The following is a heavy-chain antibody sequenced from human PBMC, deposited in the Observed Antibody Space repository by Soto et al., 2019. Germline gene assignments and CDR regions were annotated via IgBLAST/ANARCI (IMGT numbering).Heavy chain of an antibody. CDR1: GGTFSSYA. D-gene: IGHD2-2*01. Sequence: SVKVSCKASGGTFSSYAISWVRQAPGQGLEWMGEIIPIFGTANYAQKFQGRVTITADESTSTAYMELSSLRSEDTAVYYCARWTRYCSSTSCYFPSYGMDVWGQGTTVTVSS. J-gene: IGHJ6*02. V-gene: IGHV1-69*13. CDR3: ARWTRYCSSTSCYFPSYGMDV. CDR2: IIPIFGTA.